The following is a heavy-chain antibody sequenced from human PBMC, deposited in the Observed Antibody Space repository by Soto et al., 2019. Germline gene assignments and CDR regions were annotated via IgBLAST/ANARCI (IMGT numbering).Heavy chain of an antibody. CDR2: IVLGNGNT. D-gene: IGHD3-22*01. V-gene: IGHV1-58*01. Sequence: SVKVSCKASGFTFSSSAVQWVRQARGQRLEWIGWIVLGNGNTNYAQKFQERVTITRDMSTSTAYMEVRSLTSDDTAVYYCATRIGHIVLYWIDTWGQGTLVTVSS. CDR3: ATRIGHIVLYWIDT. CDR1: GFTFSSSA. J-gene: IGHJ5*02.